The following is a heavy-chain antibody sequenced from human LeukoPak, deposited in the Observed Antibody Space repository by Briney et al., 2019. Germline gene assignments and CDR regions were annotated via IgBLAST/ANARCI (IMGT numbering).Heavy chain of an antibody. CDR3: ARDEGDVEMATIDY. CDR2: IIPILGIA. Sequence: SVKVSCEASGGTFSSYAISWVRQAPGQGLEWMGRIIPILGIANYAQKFQGRVTITADKSTSTAYMELSSLRSEDTAVYYCARDEGDVEMATIDYWGQGTLVTVSS. D-gene: IGHD5-12*01. J-gene: IGHJ4*02. V-gene: IGHV1-69*04. CDR1: GGTFSSYA.